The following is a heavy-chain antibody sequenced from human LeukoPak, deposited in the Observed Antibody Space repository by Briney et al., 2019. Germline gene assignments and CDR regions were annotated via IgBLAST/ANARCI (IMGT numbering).Heavy chain of an antibody. CDR2: INHSGST. Sequence: SETLSLTCAVYGGSFSGYYWSWIRPPPGKRRDWIGEINHSGSTNYNPSLESRVTISVDTSKNQFSLKLSSVTAADTAVYYCARGPLAVAEVDAFDIWGQGTMVTVSS. CDR1: GGSFSGYY. J-gene: IGHJ3*02. V-gene: IGHV4-34*01. D-gene: IGHD6-19*01. CDR3: ARGPLAVAEVDAFDI.